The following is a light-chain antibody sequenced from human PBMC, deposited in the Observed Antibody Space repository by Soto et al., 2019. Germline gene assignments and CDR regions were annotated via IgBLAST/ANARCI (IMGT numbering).Light chain of an antibody. CDR1: QTISSW. CDR3: QQYHTYSWT. V-gene: IGKV1-5*03. CDR2: KAS. J-gene: IGKJ1*01. Sequence: DIQMTQSPSTLSGSVGDRVTITCRASQTISSWLAWYQQKPGKAPKLLIYKASTLKSGVPSRFSGSGSGTEFTLTISSLHPDDFATYYCQQYHTYSWTFGQGTKVEIK.